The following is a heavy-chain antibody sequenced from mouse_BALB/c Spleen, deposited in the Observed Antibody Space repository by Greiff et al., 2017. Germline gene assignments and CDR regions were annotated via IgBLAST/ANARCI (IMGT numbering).Heavy chain of an antibody. CDR3: ARAPYDGYQGGFDY. CDR2: ISDGGSYT. CDR1: GFTFSDYY. V-gene: IGHV5-4*02. J-gene: IGHJ2*01. Sequence: EVQRVESGGGLVKPGGSLKLSCAASGFTFSDYYMYWVRQTPEKRLEWVATISDGGSYTYYPESVKGRFTISRDNAKNNLYLQMSSLKSEDSAMYYCARAPYDGYQGGFDYWGQGTTLTVSS. D-gene: IGHD2-3*01.